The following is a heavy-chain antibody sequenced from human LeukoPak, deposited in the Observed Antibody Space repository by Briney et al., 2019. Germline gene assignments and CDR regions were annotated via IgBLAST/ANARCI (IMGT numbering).Heavy chain of an antibody. CDR3: ARGTTWSKFDY. CDR2: IYYSGST. Sequence: SQTLSLTCTVSGGSISSGNYYWSWIRQPPGKGLEWIGNIYYSGSTDYNPSLKSRVTISVDTSKNQFSLKLSSVTAADTAVYYCARGTTWSKFDYWGQGTLVTVSS. CDR1: GGSISSGNYY. D-gene: IGHD6-13*01. J-gene: IGHJ4*02. V-gene: IGHV4-30-4*01.